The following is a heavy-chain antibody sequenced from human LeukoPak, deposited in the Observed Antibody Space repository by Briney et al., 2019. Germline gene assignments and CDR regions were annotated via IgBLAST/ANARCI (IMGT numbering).Heavy chain of an antibody. D-gene: IGHD3-9*01. Sequence: GGSLRLSSAASGVTSSSYAMRWVREAPGEGLEWVSAISGSGGSTYYADSVKGRFTISRDNSKNTLYLQMNSLRAEDTAVYYCAKDYNTLRYFDWLSPLDYWGQGTLVTVSS. CDR1: GVTSSSYA. CDR3: AKDYNTLRYFDWLSPLDY. CDR2: ISGSGGST. V-gene: IGHV3-23*01. J-gene: IGHJ4*02.